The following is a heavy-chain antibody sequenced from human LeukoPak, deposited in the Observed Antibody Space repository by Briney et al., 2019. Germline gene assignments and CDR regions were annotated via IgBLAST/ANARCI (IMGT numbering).Heavy chain of an antibody. Sequence: SETLSLTCTVSGGSISSFCWSWVRQTPGKGLEWIGYTYTSGSSDYNPSLKSRVTMSVDTSKSQISMELRFLTAADTALYYCATSYDAKTAPYDLWGQGILVTVSS. CDR3: ATSYDAKTAPYDL. CDR2: TYTSGSS. D-gene: IGHD3-3*01. J-gene: IGHJ5*02. CDR1: GGSISSFC. V-gene: IGHV4-4*09.